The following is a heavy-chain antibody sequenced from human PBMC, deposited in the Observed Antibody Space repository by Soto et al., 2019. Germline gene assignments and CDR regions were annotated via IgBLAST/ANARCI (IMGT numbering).Heavy chain of an antibody. Sequence: PSETLSLTCTVSGGSISSGGYYWTWIRQPPGKGLEWIGYIYYSGNSNYNPSLKSRVTISVDTSNNHFSLKLSAVTAADTAVYYCATARYGSGLDGFDIWGQGTMVTVSS. CDR2: IYYSGNS. V-gene: IGHV4-61*03. D-gene: IGHD3-10*01. CDR3: ATARYGSGLDGFDI. CDR1: GGSISSGGYY. J-gene: IGHJ3*02.